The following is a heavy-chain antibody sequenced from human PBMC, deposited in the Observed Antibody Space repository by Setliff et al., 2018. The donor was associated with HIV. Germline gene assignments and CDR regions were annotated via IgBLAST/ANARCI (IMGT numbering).Heavy chain of an antibody. V-gene: IGHV1-2*02. CDR2: INPNSGGT. Sequence: ASVKVSCKASGYTFIGYYMHWVRQAPGQGLEWMGWINPNSGGTNYAQKFQGRVTMTRDTSNSTAYMELSRLRSDDTAVYYCARRRRSSDDSFDFWGQGTLVTVS. CDR1: GYTFIGYY. J-gene: IGHJ3*01. D-gene: IGHD1-26*01. CDR3: ARRRRSSDDSFDF.